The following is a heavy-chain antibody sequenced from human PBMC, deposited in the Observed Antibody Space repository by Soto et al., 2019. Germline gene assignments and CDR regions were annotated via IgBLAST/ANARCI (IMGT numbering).Heavy chain of an antibody. D-gene: IGHD3-10*01. V-gene: IGHV3-23*01. J-gene: IGHJ4*02. CDR3: AIRYGSGVDDY. CDR2: ISGSGGST. Sequence: PGGSLRLSCAASGFTFSSYAMSWVRQAPGKGLEWVSAISGSGGSTYYADSVRGRFTISRDNSKNTPYLQMNSLRAEDTAVYYCAIRYGSGVDDYWGQGTLVTVSS. CDR1: GFTFSSYA.